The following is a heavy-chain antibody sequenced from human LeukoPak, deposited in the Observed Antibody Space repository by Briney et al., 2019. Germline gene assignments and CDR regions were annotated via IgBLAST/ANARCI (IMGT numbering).Heavy chain of an antibody. D-gene: IGHD2-8*02. Sequence: GGSLRLSCAASGFTFSSYAMHWVRQAPGKGLEYVSAISSNGGSTYYANSVKGRFTISRDNSKNTLYLQMNSLRVEDTAVYYCARHNDCTGGTCYIYDYWGQGTLVTVSS. CDR1: GFTFSSYA. CDR2: ISSNGGST. CDR3: ARHNDCTGGTCYIYDY. J-gene: IGHJ4*02. V-gene: IGHV3-64*01.